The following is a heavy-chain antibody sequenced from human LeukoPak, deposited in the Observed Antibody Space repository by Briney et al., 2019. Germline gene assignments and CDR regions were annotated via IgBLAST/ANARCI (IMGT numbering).Heavy chain of an antibody. Sequence: SETLSLTCAVYGGSLSDHYWSWFRQPPGKGLEWIGEINPRGSTIYNPSLKSRVTISVDTSKNQLSLNLSSVTAADTAVYYCAREPGYCSGGSCYGGWFDPWGQGTLVTVSS. D-gene: IGHD2-15*01. J-gene: IGHJ5*02. V-gene: IGHV4-34*01. CDR3: AREPGYCSGGSCYGGWFDP. CDR2: INPRGST. CDR1: GGSLSDHY.